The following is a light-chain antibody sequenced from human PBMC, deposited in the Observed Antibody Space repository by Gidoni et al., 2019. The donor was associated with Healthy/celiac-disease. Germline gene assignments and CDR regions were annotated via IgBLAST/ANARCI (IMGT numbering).Light chain of an antibody. CDR1: QSDSSSY. J-gene: IGKJ2*01. CDR3: QQYGSSPGT. Sequence: EIVLTPSPGTLSLSPGERATLPSRASQSDSSSYLAWYQQKPGQAPRLLIYGASSRATGIPDRFSGSGSGTDFTLTISRLEPEDIAVYYCQQYGSSPGTFGQGTKLEIK. CDR2: GAS. V-gene: IGKV3-20*01.